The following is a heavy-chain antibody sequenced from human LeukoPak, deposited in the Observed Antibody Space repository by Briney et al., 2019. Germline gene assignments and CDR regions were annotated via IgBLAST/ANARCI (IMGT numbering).Heavy chain of an antibody. J-gene: IGHJ4*02. Sequence: GSLRLSCAASGFTFSNYDMSWIRQPPGKGLEWIGSIYSGGRTYYNPSLESRVTISKDTSKNQFSLRLTSVAAADTAVYYCAKDHGSGSEFDYWGQGTLVTVSS. CDR3: AKDHGSGSEFDY. D-gene: IGHD3-10*01. CDR1: GFTFSNYD. CDR2: IYSGGRT. V-gene: IGHV4-39*07.